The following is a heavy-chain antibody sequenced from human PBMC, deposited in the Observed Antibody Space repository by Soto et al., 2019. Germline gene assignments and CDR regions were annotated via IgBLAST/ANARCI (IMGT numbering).Heavy chain of an antibody. V-gene: IGHV3-66*01. CDR3: ARERRGDGNAEL. Sequence: DVQVVESGGGLVLPGGSLRLSCAASGFTVSTSRMSWFRQAPGKGLEWVSVIYSGGNTYYADSVKGRFTISRDNSHNTLYIQMNSLSAEDTAVYYCARERRGDGNAELWGQGTLVTVSS. D-gene: IGHD1-7*01. CDR2: IYSGGNT. J-gene: IGHJ4*02. CDR1: GFTVSTSR.